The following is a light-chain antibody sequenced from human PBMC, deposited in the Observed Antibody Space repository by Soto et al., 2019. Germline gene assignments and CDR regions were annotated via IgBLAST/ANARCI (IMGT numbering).Light chain of an antibody. CDR2: SDN. Sequence: QSVLTQPPSASGTPGQRVTISCSGSSSNIGSNTVNWYQHLPGTAPKLLIYSDNQRPSGVPDRFSGSKSGTSASLAISGLQSEDEADYHCSAWDDSLNGRSVFGTGTKVTVL. CDR3: SAWDDSLNGRSV. V-gene: IGLV1-44*01. CDR1: SSNIGSNT. J-gene: IGLJ1*01.